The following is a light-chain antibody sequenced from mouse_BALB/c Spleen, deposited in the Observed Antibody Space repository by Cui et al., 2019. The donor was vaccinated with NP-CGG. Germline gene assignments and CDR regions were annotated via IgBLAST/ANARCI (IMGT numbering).Light chain of an antibody. V-gene: IGLV1*01. CDR3: ALWYSNHWV. CDR2: GTK. CDR1: TGAVTTSNY. J-gene: IGLJ1*01. Sequence: QAVVTQESALTTSPGETVTLTCRSSTGAVTTSNYANWVQEKPDHLFTGLIGGTKNRAPGVPARFSGSLIGDKAALIITGAQTEDEAMYFCALWYSNHWVFGGGTKLTVL.